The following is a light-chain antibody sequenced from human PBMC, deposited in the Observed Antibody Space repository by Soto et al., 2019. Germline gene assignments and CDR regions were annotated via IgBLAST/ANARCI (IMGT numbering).Light chain of an antibody. V-gene: IGKV3-11*01. CDR2: DAA. Sequence: EIVLTQSPATLSLSPGEKATLSCRASQSINTYLGWYQQKPGQAPRILIYDAANRATGVPARFSGSGSGTDFTLTINNLEPEDFAVYYCQHRYNWPLTFGAGTKVEI. CDR1: QSINTY. CDR3: QHRYNWPLT. J-gene: IGKJ4*01.